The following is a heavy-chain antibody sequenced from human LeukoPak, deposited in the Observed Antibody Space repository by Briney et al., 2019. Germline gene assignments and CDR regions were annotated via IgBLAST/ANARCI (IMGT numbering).Heavy chain of an antibody. CDR2: INPNSGGT. V-gene: IGHV1-2*02. J-gene: IGHJ4*02. Sequence: GASVKVSCKASGYTFTGYYIHWVRQAPGQGLEWVGWINPNSGGTNYAQKFQGRVTMTRDTSISTAYMELTRLRSDDTAVYYCARDRDYYDSSGYYPLDYWGQGSLVTVSS. CDR1: GYTFTGYY. CDR3: ARDRDYYDSSGYYPLDY. D-gene: IGHD3-22*01.